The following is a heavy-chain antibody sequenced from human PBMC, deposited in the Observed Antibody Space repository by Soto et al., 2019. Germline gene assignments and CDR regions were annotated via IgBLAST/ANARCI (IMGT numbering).Heavy chain of an antibody. CDR3: ARAKVLLWFGELLFDY. V-gene: IGHV1-18*01. J-gene: IGHJ4*02. Sequence: QVQLVQSGAEVKKPGASVKVSCKASGYTFTSYGISWVRQAPGQGLEWMGWISAYNGNTNYAQKLQDRVTMTTDTSTSTAYMELRSLRSDDTAVYYCARAKVLLWFGELLFDYWGQGTLVTVSS. CDR1: GYTFTSYG. D-gene: IGHD3-10*01. CDR2: ISAYNGNT.